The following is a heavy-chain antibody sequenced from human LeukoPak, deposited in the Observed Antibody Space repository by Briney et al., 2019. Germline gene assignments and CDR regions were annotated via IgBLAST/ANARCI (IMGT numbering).Heavy chain of an antibody. CDR2: INHSGST. CDR1: GGSFSGYY. V-gene: IGHV4-34*01. Sequence: SETLSLTCAVYGGSFSGYYWSWIRQPPGKGLEWIGEINHSGSTNYNPSLNSRVTISVDTSKNQFSLKLSSVTAADTAVYYWAREKDVVVVVAARHGFDYWGQGTLVTVSS. CDR3: AREKDVVVVVAARHGFDY. D-gene: IGHD2-15*01. J-gene: IGHJ4*02.